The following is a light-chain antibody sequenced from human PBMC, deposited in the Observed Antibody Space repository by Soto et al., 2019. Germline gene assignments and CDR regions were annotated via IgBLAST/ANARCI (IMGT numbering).Light chain of an antibody. V-gene: IGLV2-14*03. CDR3: SSYTSSIALVV. CDR1: SSDVGGYNY. Sequence: QSALTQPASVSGSPGQSITISCTGTSSDVGGYNYVSWYQQHPGKAPKLMIYDVSNRPSGVSNRFSGSKSGSTASLTISGLQAEDEADYYCSSYTSSIALVVFGGGTKLT. CDR2: DVS. J-gene: IGLJ2*01.